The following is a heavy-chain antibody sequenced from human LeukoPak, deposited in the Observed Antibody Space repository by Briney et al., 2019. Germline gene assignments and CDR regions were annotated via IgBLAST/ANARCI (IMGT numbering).Heavy chain of an antibody. V-gene: IGHV1-18*01. CDR3: ARAGDSSGYPFYYYYYGMDV. D-gene: IGHD3-22*01. CDR2: ISAYNGNT. CDR1: GGTFSSYA. Sequence: ASVKVSCKASGGTFSSYAISWVRQAPGQGLEWMGWISAYNGNTNYAQKLQGRVTMTTDTSTSTAYMELRSLRSDDTAVYYCARAGDSSGYPFYYYYYGMDVWGQGTTVTVSS. J-gene: IGHJ6*02.